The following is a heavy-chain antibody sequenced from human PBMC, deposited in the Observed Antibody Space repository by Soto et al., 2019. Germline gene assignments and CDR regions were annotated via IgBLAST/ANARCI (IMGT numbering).Heavy chain of an antibody. CDR3: ARGPVTYYDFWSGLYNWFDP. CDR2: FDPEDGET. J-gene: IGHJ5*02. V-gene: IGHV1-24*01. Sequence: ASVKVSCKVSGYTLTELSMHWVRQAPGKGLEWMGGFDPEDGETIYAQKFQGRVTMTEDTSTDTAYMELSSLRSDDTAVYYCARGPVTYYDFWSGLYNWFDPWGQGTLVTVSS. D-gene: IGHD3-3*01. CDR1: GYTLTELS.